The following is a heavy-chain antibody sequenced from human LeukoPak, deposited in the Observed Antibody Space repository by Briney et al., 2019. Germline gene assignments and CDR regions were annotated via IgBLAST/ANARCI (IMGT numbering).Heavy chain of an antibody. Sequence: PGGSLRLSCAASGFTFSSYAMSWVRQAPGRGLECVAAISASGGGTYYADSVKGRFTISRDNSKDTLFLQTSGLRAEDTAVYFCVKDRSLSGFYYSRIDYWGQGALVTVSS. CDR3: VKDRSLSGFYYSRIDY. D-gene: IGHD1-26*01. CDR1: GFTFSSYA. V-gene: IGHV3-23*01. J-gene: IGHJ4*02. CDR2: ISASGGGT.